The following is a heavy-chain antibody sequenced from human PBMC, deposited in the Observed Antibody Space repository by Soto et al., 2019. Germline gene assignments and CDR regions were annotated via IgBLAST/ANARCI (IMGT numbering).Heavy chain of an antibody. CDR2: ISGSGGST. Sequence: EVQLLEPGGGLVQPGGSLRLSCAASGFTFSSYAMNWVRQAPGKGLEWVSVISGSGGSTYYADSVKGRFTISRDNSKNTLYLQMNSLRAEDTAVYYRARRSSSWYFDYWGQGTLVTVSS. CDR3: ARRSSSWYFDY. V-gene: IGHV3-23*01. J-gene: IGHJ4*02. CDR1: GFTFSSYA. D-gene: IGHD6-13*01.